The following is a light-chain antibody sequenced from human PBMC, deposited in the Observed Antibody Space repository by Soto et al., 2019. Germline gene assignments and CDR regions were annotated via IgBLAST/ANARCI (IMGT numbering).Light chain of an antibody. CDR1: QSVSSN. CDR2: GAS. J-gene: IGKJ1*01. Sequence: EIVMTQSPSTLSVSPGERATLSCRASQSVSSNLAWYQQKPGQAPRLLIYGASTTATGIPARFSGSGSGTETTLTISSLQSEDVAVYYCQHYNNWTPFWTFGQGTKVEIK. V-gene: IGKV3-15*01. CDR3: QHYNNWTPFWT.